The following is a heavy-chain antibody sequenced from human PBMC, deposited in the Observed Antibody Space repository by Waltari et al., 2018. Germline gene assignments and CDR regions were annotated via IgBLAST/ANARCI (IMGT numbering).Heavy chain of an antibody. V-gene: IGHV1-69*01. CDR3: ARGLGGSYSLQNPFDF. CDR1: GGPFRRYS. J-gene: IGHJ3*01. Sequence: QVQLEQSGAEVKKPGSSVKVSCQASGGPFRRYSFTWMRQAPGEGLEWMGGILLMFGKPTYAQKFQGRVWITADESSSTVYMELSSLRSDDTAIYYCARGLGGSYSLQNPFDFWGQGTMVTVSS. D-gene: IGHD1-26*01. CDR2: ILLMFGKP.